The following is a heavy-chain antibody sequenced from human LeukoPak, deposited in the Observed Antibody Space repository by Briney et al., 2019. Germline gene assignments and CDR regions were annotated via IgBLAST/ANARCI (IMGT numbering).Heavy chain of an antibody. CDR2: IYYSGST. CDR1: GGSISSSSYY. CDR3: ARVPVRYDFWSGAKYGMDV. D-gene: IGHD3-3*01. V-gene: IGHV4-39*07. Sequence: PSETLSLTCTVSGGSISSSSYYWGWIRQPPGKGLEWIGSIYYSGSTNYNPSLKSRVTISVDTSKNQFSLKLSSVTAADTAVYYCARVPVRYDFWSGAKYGMDVWGQGTTVTVSS. J-gene: IGHJ6*02.